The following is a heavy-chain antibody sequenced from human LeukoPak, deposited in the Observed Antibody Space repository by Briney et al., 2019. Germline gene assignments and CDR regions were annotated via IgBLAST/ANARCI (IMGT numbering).Heavy chain of an antibody. Sequence: GGSLRLSCAASGFSFSSHGMHWVRQAPGKGLEWVAVISYDGSNKYYADSVKGRFTISRDNAKDSVYLQVNSLRDEDTAVYYCARGLAGRLDYWGQGTLVTVSS. CDR1: GFSFSSHG. CDR2: ISYDGSNK. D-gene: IGHD6-6*01. V-gene: IGHV3-30*03. J-gene: IGHJ4*02. CDR3: ARGLAGRLDY.